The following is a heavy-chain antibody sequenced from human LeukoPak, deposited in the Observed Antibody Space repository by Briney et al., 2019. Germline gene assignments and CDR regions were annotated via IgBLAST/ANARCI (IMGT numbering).Heavy chain of an antibody. CDR1: GGTFSSSA. D-gene: IGHD5-24*01. CDR2: IIPIFGTA. CDR3: ARAGPRWLQLTNFFDY. J-gene: IGHJ4*02. V-gene: IGHV1-69*05. Sequence: ASVKVSCKASGGTFSSSAISWVRKAPGQGLELMGGIIPIFGTANYAQKFQGRVTITTDESTSTAYMELSSLRSEDTAVYYCARAGPRWLQLTNFFDYWGQGTLVTVSS.